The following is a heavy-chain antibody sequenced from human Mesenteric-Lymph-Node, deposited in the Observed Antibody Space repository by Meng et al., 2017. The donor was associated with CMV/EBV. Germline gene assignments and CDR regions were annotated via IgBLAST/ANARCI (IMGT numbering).Heavy chain of an antibody. V-gene: IGHV3-23*01. J-gene: IGHJ5*02. CDR1: GGSINSATYY. CDR2: ISAAGSTT. Sequence: ETLSLTCTVSGGSINSATYYWGWIRQGPGKGLEWVSTISAAGSTTYYADSVRGRFTISRDNSKNTLYLQTNSLRVEDTAVYYCAKSGCSISGCHGGWFDPWGQGTLVTVSS. D-gene: IGHD2-2*01. CDR3: AKSGCSISGCHGGWFDP.